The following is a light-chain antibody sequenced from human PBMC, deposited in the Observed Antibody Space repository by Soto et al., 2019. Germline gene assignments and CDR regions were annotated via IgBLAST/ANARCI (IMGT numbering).Light chain of an antibody. Sequence: EIVLTQPPGPLSVSPGDRVTLSCRASQTVNNNYLAWYQQKPGQAPRLLIYGASTPATGTPARFSGSGSGTHFTLTVSRLEPEDFAVYYCQQYGGSAPWTFCPGTKVDMK. J-gene: IGKJ1*01. CDR1: QTVNNNY. V-gene: IGKV3-20*01. CDR3: QQYGGSAPWT. CDR2: GAS.